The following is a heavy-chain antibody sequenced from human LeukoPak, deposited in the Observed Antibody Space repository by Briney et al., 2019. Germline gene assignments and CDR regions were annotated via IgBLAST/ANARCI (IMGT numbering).Heavy chain of an antibody. J-gene: IGHJ4*02. D-gene: IGHD4-11*01. CDR1: GFTLSSSA. CDR3: ARDPTQYLRYGYFDY. CDR2: INNVGSHI. V-gene: IGHV3-21*01. Sequence: PGGSLRLSCAASGFTLSSSAMNGVGQAQGKGLEGVSSINNVGSHIYYAGSVRGRFTISRDNAKNLLYLQMDSLRAEDTAVYYCARDPTQYLRYGYFDYWGQGTLVTVSS.